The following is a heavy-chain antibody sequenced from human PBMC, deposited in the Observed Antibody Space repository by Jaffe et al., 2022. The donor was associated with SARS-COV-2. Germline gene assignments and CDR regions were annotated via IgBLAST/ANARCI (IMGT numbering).Heavy chain of an antibody. CDR3: ARDLGPGEEYSFDY. V-gene: IGHV3-30-3*01. CDR2: ISYDGSNK. Sequence: QVQLVESGGGVVQPGRSLRLSCAASGFTFSSYAMHWVRQAPGKGLEWVAVISYDGSNKYYADSVKGRFTISRDNSKNTLYLQMNSLRAEDTAVYYCARDLGPGEEYSFDYWGQGTLVTVSS. J-gene: IGHJ4*02. D-gene: IGHD4-17*01. CDR1: GFTFSSYA.